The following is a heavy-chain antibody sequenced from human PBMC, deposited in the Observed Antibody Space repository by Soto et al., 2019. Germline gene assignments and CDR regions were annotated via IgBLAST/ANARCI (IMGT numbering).Heavy chain of an antibody. V-gene: IGHV4-59*11. J-gene: IGHJ3*02. CDR1: RSSISSPY. CDR3: ARHPPREAFDI. CDR2: IYDSGNT. Sequence: SEILYLTCTVTRSSISSPYWSWIRQPSGKGLEWIGYIYDSGNTKYNPSLKSRVTILVDMSRNKFFLKLRSVTAADTAVYFCARHPPREAFDIWGQGTMVT.